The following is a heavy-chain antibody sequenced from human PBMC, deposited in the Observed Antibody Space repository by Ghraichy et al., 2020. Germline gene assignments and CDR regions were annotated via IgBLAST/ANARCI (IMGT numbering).Heavy chain of an antibody. CDR2: IYYSGST. D-gene: IGHD4-17*01. CDR3: ARVPVTSQRHYYYYGMDV. Sequence: SQTLSLTCTVSGGSISSYYWSWIRQPPGKGLEWIGYIYYSGSTNYNPSLKSRVTISVDTSKNQFSLKLSSVTAADTAVYYCARVPVTSQRHYYYYGMDVWGQGTTVTVSS. V-gene: IGHV4-59*01. J-gene: IGHJ6*02. CDR1: GGSISSYY.